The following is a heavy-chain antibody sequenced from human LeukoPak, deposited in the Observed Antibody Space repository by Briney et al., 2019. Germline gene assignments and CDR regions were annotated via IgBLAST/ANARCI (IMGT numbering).Heavy chain of an antibody. V-gene: IGHV3-30*03. CDR3: AETGPTDF. J-gene: IGHJ4*02. D-gene: IGHD3-9*01. CDR2: ISHDGTNI. CDR1: GFTFSSYG. Sequence: SGRSLRLSCAASGFTFSSYGMHWVRQAPGKGLEWVAAISHDGTNILYAESVKGRFTISRDNSKNMLYLQMNSLRAEDTALYYCAETGPTDFWGQGTLVTVSS.